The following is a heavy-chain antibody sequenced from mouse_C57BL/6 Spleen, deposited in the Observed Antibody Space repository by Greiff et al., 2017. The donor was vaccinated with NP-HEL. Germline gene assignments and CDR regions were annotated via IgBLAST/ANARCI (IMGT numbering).Heavy chain of an antibody. CDR2: IWTGGGT. CDR3: ARNSHGNREEDYFDY. Sequence: VHLVESGPGLVAPSQSLSITCTVSGFSLTSYAISWVRQPPGKGLEWLGVIWTGGGTNYNSALKSRLSISKDNSKSQVFLKMNSLQTDDTARYYCARNSHGNREEDYFDYWGQGTTLTVSS. V-gene: IGHV2-9-1*01. J-gene: IGHJ2*01. D-gene: IGHD2-1*01. CDR1: GFSLTSYA.